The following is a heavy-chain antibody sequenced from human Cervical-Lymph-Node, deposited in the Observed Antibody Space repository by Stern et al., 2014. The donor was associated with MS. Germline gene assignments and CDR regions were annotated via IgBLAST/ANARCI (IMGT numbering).Heavy chain of an antibody. Sequence: DQLVESGGAVVQPGRSLRLSCAASGFTFSSYGMHWVRQAPGKGQEWVTVISYDGNLKYYAASVKGRFTISRDNSKNTLHLQMNSVTPDDTAIYYCARDYEDTSMLFDHWGQGTLVTVSS. J-gene: IGHJ4*02. CDR3: ARDYEDTSMLFDH. V-gene: IGHV3-30*03. CDR2: ISYDGNLK. CDR1: GFTFSSYG. D-gene: IGHD2-8*01.